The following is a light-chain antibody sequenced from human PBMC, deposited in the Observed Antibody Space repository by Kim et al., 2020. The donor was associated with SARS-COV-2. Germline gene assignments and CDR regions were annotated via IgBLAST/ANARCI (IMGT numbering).Light chain of an antibody. CDR1: SGHSRYA. Sequence: GASVQLTWTLSSGHSRYAIAWHQQQPEKGPRYLMKLNSDGSHSKGDGIPDRFSGSSSGAERYLTISSLQSEDEADYYCQTWGTVVFGGGTQLTVL. J-gene: IGLJ2*01. CDR3: QTWGTVV. CDR2: LNSDGSH. V-gene: IGLV4-69*01.